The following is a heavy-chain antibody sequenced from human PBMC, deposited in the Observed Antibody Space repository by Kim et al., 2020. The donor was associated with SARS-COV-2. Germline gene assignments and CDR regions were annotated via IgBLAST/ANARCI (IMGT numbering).Heavy chain of an antibody. CDR3: AKTEYSGNFYGPFDY. Sequence: EGSLRLSCAGSGFSFSDYGMLWVRQAPGKGLEWVATISYDGFNEYYADSVKGRFTISRDRSKNTLYLQMNSLRTEDTAVYFCAKTEYSGNFYGPFDYWGQGTLVPVSS. CDR2: ISYDGFNE. D-gene: IGHD1-26*01. J-gene: IGHJ4*02. V-gene: IGHV3-30*18. CDR1: GFSFSDYG.